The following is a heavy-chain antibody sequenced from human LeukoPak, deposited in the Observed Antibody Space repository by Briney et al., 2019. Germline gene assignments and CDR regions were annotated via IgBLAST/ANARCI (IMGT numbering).Heavy chain of an antibody. CDR3: AREGLQLLPDY. Sequence: ASVKVSCKASGYTFTNYDINWVRQATGQGLEWMGWMNPSSGNTGSAQKFQGRVTMTRNTSISTAYMELSSLIPEDTAVYYCAREGLQLLPDYWGQGTLVSVSS. V-gene: IGHV1-8*01. CDR1: GYTFTNYD. CDR2: MNPSSGNT. J-gene: IGHJ4*02. D-gene: IGHD6-6*01.